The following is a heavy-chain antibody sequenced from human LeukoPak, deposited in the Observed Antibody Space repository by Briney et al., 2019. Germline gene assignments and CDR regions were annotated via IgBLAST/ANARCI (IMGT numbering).Heavy chain of an antibody. J-gene: IGHJ4*02. CDR1: GFTFSSYS. D-gene: IGHD3-3*01. CDR2: ISSSSSYI. V-gene: IGHV3-21*01. CDR3: ARDAGPMYYDFWSGAFDY. Sequence: GGSLRLSCAASGFTFSSYSMNWVRQAPGKGLEWVSSISSSSSYIYYADSVKGRFTISRDNAKNSLYLQMNSLRAEDTAVYYCARDAGPMYYDFWSGAFDYWGQGTLVTVSS.